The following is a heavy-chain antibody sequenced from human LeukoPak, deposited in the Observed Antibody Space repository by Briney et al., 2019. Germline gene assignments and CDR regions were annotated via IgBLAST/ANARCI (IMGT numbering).Heavy chain of an antibody. CDR1: GGSISSGSDY. D-gene: IGHD6-19*01. J-gene: IGHJ6*03. CDR3: ARDETYSSDWQSNHYYYYMDV. CDR2: IYTSGNT. Sequence: SETLSLTCTVSGGSISSGSDYWSWIRQPAGKGLEWIGRIYTSGNTNYNPSLKSRVTISVDTSKNQFSLKLTSVTAADTAVYYCARDETYSSDWQSNHYYYYMDVWGKGTTVTVSS. V-gene: IGHV4-61*02.